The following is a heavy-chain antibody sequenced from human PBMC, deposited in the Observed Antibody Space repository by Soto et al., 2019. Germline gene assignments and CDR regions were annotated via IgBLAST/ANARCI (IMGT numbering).Heavy chain of an antibody. Sequence: PGGSLRLSCAASGFTFSTYAMSWVRQAPGKGLEWVPAISSSGGSTYYADSVKGRFTISRDNSKNTLYLQMNSLRAEDTAVYYCAKEGMACSYGFCLCYFDYWGQGTLVTVSS. J-gene: IGHJ4*02. CDR2: ISSSGGST. D-gene: IGHD5-18*01. V-gene: IGHV3-23*01. CDR1: GFTFSTYA. CDR3: AKEGMACSYGFCLCYFDY.